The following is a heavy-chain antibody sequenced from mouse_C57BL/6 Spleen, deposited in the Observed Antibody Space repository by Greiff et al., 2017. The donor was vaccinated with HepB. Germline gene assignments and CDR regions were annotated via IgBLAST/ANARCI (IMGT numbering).Heavy chain of an antibody. CDR2: ISSGSSTI. Sequence: EVMLVESGGGLVKPGGSLKLSCAASGFTFSDYGMHWVRQAPEKGLEWVAYISSGSSTIYYADTVKGRFTISRDNAKNTLFLQMTSLRSEDTAMYYCARIGRKGWYFDVWGTGTTVTVSS. V-gene: IGHV5-17*01. CDR1: GFTFSDYG. CDR3: ARIGRKGWYFDV. D-gene: IGHD3-3*01. J-gene: IGHJ1*03.